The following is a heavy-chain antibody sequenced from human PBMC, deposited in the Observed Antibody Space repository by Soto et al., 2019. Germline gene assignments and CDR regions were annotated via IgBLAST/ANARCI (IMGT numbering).Heavy chain of an antibody. V-gene: IGHV1-18*01. J-gene: IGHJ4*02. CDR2: ISAYNGNT. Sequence: ASVKVSCKASGYTFTSYGISWVRQAPGQGLEWMGWISAYNGNTNYAQKLQGRVTMTTDTSTSTAYMELSSLRSEDTAVYYCAIGARFYYGSRNPIPYYFDYRGEASVLT. D-gene: IGHD3-10*01. CDR1: GYTFTSYG. CDR3: AIGARFYYGSRNPIPYYFDY.